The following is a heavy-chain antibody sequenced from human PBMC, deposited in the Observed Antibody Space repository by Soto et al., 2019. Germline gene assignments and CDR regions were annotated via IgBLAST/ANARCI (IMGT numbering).Heavy chain of an antibody. CDR2: IYHSGST. D-gene: IGHD4-4*01. CDR1: GYSISSGDY. J-gene: IGHJ5*02. Sequence: SETLSLTCAVSGYSISSGDYWGWIRQPPGKGLEWIGSIYHSGSTYYNPSLKSRVTISVDTSKNQFSLKLSSVTAADTAVYYCARERRNHYRDWFDPWGEGTLVTVCS. CDR3: ARERRNHYRDWFDP. V-gene: IGHV4-38-2*02.